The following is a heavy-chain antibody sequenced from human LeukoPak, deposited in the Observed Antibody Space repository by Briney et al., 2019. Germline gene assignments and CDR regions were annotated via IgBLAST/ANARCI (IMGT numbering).Heavy chain of an antibody. J-gene: IGHJ4*02. V-gene: IGHV3-23*01. CDR1: GFTFSIYA. CDR3: AKGGRFLEWLLIDY. Sequence: GGSLRLSCAASGFTFSIYAMSWVRQAPGKGLEWVSAISGSGGSTYYADSVKGRFTISRDNSKNTLYLQMNSLRAEDTAVYYCAKGGRFLEWLLIDYWGQGTLVTVSS. CDR2: ISGSGGST. D-gene: IGHD3-3*01.